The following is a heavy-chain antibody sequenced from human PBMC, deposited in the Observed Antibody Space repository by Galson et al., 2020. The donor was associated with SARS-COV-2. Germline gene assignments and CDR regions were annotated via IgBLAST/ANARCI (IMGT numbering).Heavy chain of an antibody. V-gene: IGHV3-23*01. CDR3: AKTTRAGAINFDF. J-gene: IGHJ4*02. CDR1: GFTFTNYA. D-gene: IGHD3-10*01. CDR2: ITGRGDST. Sequence: LSLTCAASGFTFTNYAMSWVRQAPGKALEWVSTITGRGDSTYYAVSVKGRFTISRDNSKNTLFLQMNSLRGEDTAIYFCAKTTRAGAINFDFWGQGTLVTVSS.